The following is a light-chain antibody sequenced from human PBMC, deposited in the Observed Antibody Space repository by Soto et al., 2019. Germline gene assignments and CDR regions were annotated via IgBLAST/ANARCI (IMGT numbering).Light chain of an antibody. J-gene: IGLJ7*01. CDR1: SSNIGAGYD. CDR2: GNS. Sequence: QSVLTQPPSVSGAPGQRVTISCTGSSSNIGAGYDVHWYQQLPGTAPKLLIYGNSNRPSGVPDRFSGSKSGTSASLAITGLQAEDEADYYCSSRTISSTVVFGGGTQLTVL. V-gene: IGLV1-40*01. CDR3: SSRTISSTVV.